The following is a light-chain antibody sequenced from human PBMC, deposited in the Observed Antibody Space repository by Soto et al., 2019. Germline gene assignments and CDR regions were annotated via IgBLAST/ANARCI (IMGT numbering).Light chain of an antibody. J-gene: IGLJ3*02. V-gene: IGLV2-14*01. CDR1: SSDVGGYDY. CDR3: SSYTGSSTVV. CDR2: DVT. Sequence: QSALTQPASVSGSPGQSITISCTGTSSDVGGYDYVSWYQQHPGKAPKLMIYDVTNRPSGVSNRFSGSKSGNTASLTISGLQAEDEGDYYCSSYTGSSTVVFGGGTKLTVL.